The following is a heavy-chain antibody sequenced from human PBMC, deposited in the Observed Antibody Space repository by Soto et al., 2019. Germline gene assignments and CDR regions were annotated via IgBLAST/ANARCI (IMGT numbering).Heavy chain of an antibody. CDR1: GGSINSYW. D-gene: IGHD3-10*01. CDR3: ARDIGSYAYGEGY. Sequence: SETLSLTCSVSGGSINSYWWSWIRQPAGKGLEWIGRVYSSGTTDYNPSLNGRATLSVETSKNQFSLKLSSVTAADTAVYYCARDIGSYAYGEGYWGQGIQVTVSS. J-gene: IGHJ4*02. V-gene: IGHV4-4*07. CDR2: VYSSGTT.